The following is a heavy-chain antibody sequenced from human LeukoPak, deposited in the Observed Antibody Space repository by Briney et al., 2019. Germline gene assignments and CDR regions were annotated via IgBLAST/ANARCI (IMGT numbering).Heavy chain of an antibody. J-gene: IGHJ5*02. CDR3: ASTYSEGLNWFDP. Sequence: GGSLRLSCAASGFTFSSYSMNWVRQAPGKGLEWVSSISSSSSYIYYADSVKGRFTISRDNAKNSLYLQMNSLRAEDTAVYYCASTYSEGLNWFDPWGQGTLVTVSS. D-gene: IGHD2-15*01. CDR1: GFTFSSYS. V-gene: IGHV3-21*01. CDR2: ISSSSSYI.